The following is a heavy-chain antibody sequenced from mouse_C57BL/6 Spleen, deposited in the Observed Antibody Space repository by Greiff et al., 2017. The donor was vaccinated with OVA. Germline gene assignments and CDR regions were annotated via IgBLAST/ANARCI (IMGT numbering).Heavy chain of an antibody. V-gene: IGHV1-55*01. CDR2: IYPGSGST. CDR3: ARSFALYEVEAFAY. CDR1: GYTFTSYW. Sequence: QVQLQQSGAELVKPGASVKMSCKASGYTFTSYWITWVKQRPGQGLEWIGDIYPGSGSTNYNEKFKSKATLTVDTSSSTAYMQLSSLTSEDSAVYYCARSFALYEVEAFAYWGQGTLVTVSA. D-gene: IGHD2-3*01. J-gene: IGHJ3*01.